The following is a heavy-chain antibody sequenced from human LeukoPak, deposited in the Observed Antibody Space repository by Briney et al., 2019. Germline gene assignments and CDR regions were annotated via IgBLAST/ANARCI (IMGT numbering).Heavy chain of an antibody. V-gene: IGHV3-64*04. CDR1: GFTFSSYA. CDR2: ISSNGGST. Sequence: GGSLRLSCSASGFTFSSYAMHWVRQAPGKGLEYVSAISSNGGSTYYADSVKGRFTISRDNSKNTLYLQMNSLRAEDTAVYYCARVKGGRWLTDGGYYFDYWGQGTLVTVSS. CDR3: ARVKGGRWLTDGGYYFDY. D-gene: IGHD5-24*01. J-gene: IGHJ4*02.